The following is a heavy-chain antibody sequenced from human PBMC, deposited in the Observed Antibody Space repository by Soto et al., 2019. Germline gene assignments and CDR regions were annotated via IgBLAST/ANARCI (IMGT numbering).Heavy chain of an antibody. CDR2: ISGSGGST. V-gene: IGHV3-23*01. J-gene: IGHJ4*01. CDR1: GFTFGSYA. CDR3: AEDRKPYSRYCNPIDY. Sequence: GGSLRLSCAASGFTFGSYAMSWVRQAPGKGLEWVSAISGSGGSTYYADSVKGRFTISRDNSKNTLYLQMNSLRAEDTAVYYCAEDRKPYSRYCNPIDYWGQGTLVTVSS. D-gene: IGHD2-15*01.